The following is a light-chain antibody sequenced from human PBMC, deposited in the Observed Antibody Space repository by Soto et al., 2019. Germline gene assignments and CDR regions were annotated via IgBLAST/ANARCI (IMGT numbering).Light chain of an antibody. CDR1: EEVDIY. CDR2: DTS. V-gene: IGKV3-11*01. J-gene: IGKJ1*01. CDR3: QQRFSWPPWT. Sequence: EVVLTQSPASLSLSPGGRDTLSWRASEEVDIYLAWYQQRPGQAPRLLIYDTSKRATGIPARFTGTGSGTDFTLTISSREPEDFAVYYCQQRFSWPPWTFGQGTKVEIK.